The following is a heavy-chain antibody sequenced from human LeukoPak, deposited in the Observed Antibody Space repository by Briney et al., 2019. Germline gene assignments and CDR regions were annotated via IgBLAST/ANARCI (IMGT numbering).Heavy chain of an antibody. D-gene: IGHD2-15*01. J-gene: IGHJ5*02. CDR2: IYYSGST. CDR1: GGSISSSSYY. CDR3: ARVAATPYNWFDP. V-gene: IGHV4-39*01. Sequence: SETLSLTCTVSGGSISSSSYYWGWIRQPPGKGLEWIGSIYYSGSTYYNPSLKSRVTISVDTSKNQFSLKLSSVTAADTAVYYCARVAATPYNWFDPWGQETLVTVSS.